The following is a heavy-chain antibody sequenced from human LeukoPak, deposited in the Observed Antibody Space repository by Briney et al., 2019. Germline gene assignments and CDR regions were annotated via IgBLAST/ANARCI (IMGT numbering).Heavy chain of an antibody. CDR2: ISSSGSTI. CDR1: GFTFRSYE. D-gene: IGHD6-19*01. Sequence: QPGGSLRLSCAASGFTFRSYEMNWVRQAPGKGLEWVSYISSSGSTIYYADSVKGRFTISRDNSKNTLYLQMNSLRAEDTAVYYCAKDKGIRLADPFDYWGQGTLVTVSS. V-gene: IGHV3-48*03. CDR3: AKDKGIRLADPFDY. J-gene: IGHJ4*02.